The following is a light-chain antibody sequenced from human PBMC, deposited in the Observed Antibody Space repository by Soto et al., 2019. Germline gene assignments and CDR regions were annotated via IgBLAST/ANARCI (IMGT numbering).Light chain of an antibody. J-gene: IGKJ1*01. V-gene: IGKV1-5*03. CDR1: QSISSW. CDR2: KAS. Sequence: DIQMTQSPSTLSASVGDRVTITCRASQSISSWLAWYQQKPGKAPKLLIYKASSLESVVPSRFSGSGSGTEFTLTISSLQPDDFATYYCQQYNSYRRTFGQGTKVEIK. CDR3: QQYNSYRRT.